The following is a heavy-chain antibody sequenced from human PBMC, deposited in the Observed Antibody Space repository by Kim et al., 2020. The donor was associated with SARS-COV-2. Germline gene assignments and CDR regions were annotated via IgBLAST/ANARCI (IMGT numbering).Heavy chain of an antibody. D-gene: IGHD6-13*01. V-gene: IGHV3-53*01. CDR2: GDA. Sequence: GDAYYADSVKGRFTTSRDSSKNMLYLQMNSLRAEDTAVYYWARGGSAAASYWGQGTLVTVSS. J-gene: IGHJ4*02. CDR3: ARGGSAAASY.